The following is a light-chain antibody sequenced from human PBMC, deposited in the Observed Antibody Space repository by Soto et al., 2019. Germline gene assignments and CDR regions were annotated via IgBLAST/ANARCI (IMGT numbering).Light chain of an antibody. V-gene: IGLV1-44*01. CDR1: RSNIGSNT. Sequence: QSVLTQPPSVSGTPGQRVTISCSGGRSNIGSNTVAWYQQFPGTTPKLLLYRDDQRPSGVPDRFSGSKSGTSASLAISGLQFDDEADYYCAVWDDTLYGRVFGGGTKVTVL. J-gene: IGLJ3*02. CDR3: AVWDDTLYGRV. CDR2: RDD.